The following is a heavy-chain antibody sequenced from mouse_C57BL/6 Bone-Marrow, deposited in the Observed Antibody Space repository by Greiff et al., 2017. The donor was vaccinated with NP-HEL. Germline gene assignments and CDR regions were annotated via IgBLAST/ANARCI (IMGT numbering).Heavy chain of an antibody. D-gene: IGHD2-1*01. CDR2: IRNKANGYTT. V-gene: IGHV7-3*01. CDR3: ARSLYGNYFDY. CDR1: GFTFTDYY. Sequence: EVKLVESGGGLVQPGGSLSLSCAASGFTFTDYYMSWVRQPPGKALEWLGFIRNKANGYTTEYSASVKGRFTISRDNSQSILYLQMNALGAEDSATYYCARSLYGNYFDYWGQGTTLTVSS. J-gene: IGHJ2*01.